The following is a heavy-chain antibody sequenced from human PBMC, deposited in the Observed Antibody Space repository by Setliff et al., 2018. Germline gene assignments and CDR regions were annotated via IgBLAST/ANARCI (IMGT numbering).Heavy chain of an antibody. J-gene: IGHJ4*02. V-gene: IGHV4-38-2*01. D-gene: IGHD3-22*01. CDR3: ARHTFYYDSSGDFDY. Sequence: SLTCAVSGYSISTGYYWGWIRQPPGKGLEWIGSIYHSGSTYYNPSLKSRVTISVDTSKNQFSLKLSSVTAADTAVYYCARHTFYYDSSGDFDYWGQGTLVTVAS. CDR2: IYHSGST. CDR1: GYSISTGYY.